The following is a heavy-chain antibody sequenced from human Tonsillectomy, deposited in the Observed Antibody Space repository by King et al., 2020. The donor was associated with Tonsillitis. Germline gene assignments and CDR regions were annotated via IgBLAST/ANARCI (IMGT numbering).Heavy chain of an antibody. V-gene: IGHV1-2*02. D-gene: IGHD5-18*01. CDR2: INPNSGGT. CDR1: GYAFTGYY. CDR3: ARVCGYSYGDAFDI. Sequence: QLVQSGAEVKKPGASVKVSCKASGYAFTGYYMHWVRQAPGQGLEWMGWINPNSGGTNYAQKFQGRVTMTRDTSISTAYMELSRLRSDDTAVYYCARVCGYSYGDAFDIRGQGTMVTVSS. J-gene: IGHJ3*02.